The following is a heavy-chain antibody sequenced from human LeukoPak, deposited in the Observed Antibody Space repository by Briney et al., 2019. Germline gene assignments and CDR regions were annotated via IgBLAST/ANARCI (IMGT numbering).Heavy chain of an antibody. V-gene: IGHV1-18*01. Sequence: GASVKVSCKASGYTFTSYGISWVRQAPGQGLEWMGLINPDSGSTNYAQNFQGRVTMTRDTSTSTVYMELSSLTSEDTAVYYCARDLQARVILYSPDFWGQGTLVTVSS. D-gene: IGHD2-21*01. J-gene: IGHJ4*02. CDR2: INPDSGST. CDR1: GYTFTSYG. CDR3: ARDLQARVILYSPDF.